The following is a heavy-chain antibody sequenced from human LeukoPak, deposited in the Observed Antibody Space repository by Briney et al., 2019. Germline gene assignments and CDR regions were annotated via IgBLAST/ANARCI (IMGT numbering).Heavy chain of an antibody. CDR2: INHSGST. Sequence: SETLSLTCAVYGGSFSGYYWSWIRQPPGKGPEWIGEINHSGSTNYNPSLKSRVTISVDTSKNQFSLKLSSVTAADTVVYYCARVWDSSGSYYFDYWGQGTLVTVSS. V-gene: IGHV4-34*01. CDR3: ARVWDSSGSYYFDY. J-gene: IGHJ4*02. D-gene: IGHD3-22*01. CDR1: GGSFSGYY.